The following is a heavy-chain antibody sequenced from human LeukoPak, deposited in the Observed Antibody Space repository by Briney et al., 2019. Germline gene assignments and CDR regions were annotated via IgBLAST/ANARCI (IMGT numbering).Heavy chain of an antibody. CDR3: ARVAAAGTEYFDY. D-gene: IGHD6-13*01. CDR2: ISSSSSYI. Sequence: PGGSLRLSCAASGFTFSSYSMNWVRQAPGKGLEWVSSISSSSSYIYYADSVKGRFTISRDNAKNSLYLQMNSLRAEDTAVYYCARVAAAGTEYFDYWGQGTLVPVSS. V-gene: IGHV3-21*04. J-gene: IGHJ4*02. CDR1: GFTFSSYS.